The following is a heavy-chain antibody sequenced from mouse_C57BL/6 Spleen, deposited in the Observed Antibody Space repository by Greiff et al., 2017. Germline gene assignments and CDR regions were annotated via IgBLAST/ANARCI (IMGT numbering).Heavy chain of an antibody. CDR2: INYDGSST. CDR1: GFTFSDYY. CDR3: ARDGDYYGSSYGYCDV. D-gene: IGHD1-1*01. V-gene: IGHV5-16*01. J-gene: IGHJ1*03. Sequence: DVKLVESEGGLVQPGSSMKLSCTASGFTFSDYYMAWVRQVPDKGLEWVANINYDGSSTYYLDSLKSRFIISRDNAKNILYLQMSSLKSEDTATYYCARDGDYYGSSYGYCDVWGTGTTVTVSS.